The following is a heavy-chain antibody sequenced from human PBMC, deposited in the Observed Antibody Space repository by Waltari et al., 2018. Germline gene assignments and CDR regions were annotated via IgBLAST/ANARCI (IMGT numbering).Heavy chain of an antibody. V-gene: IGHV3-43D*04. D-gene: IGHD2-2*01. CDR2: IRWEGGST. Sequence: EVQLVESGGVVVQPGGSLRLSCAASGFTFDDYAMHWVRQAPGKGVGVGSCIRWEGGSTYYAEPVKGRITISRENSKNPLFLQMNSLGAEDTALDYCGGHCSSTSCLVDYWGQGTLVTVSS. J-gene: IGHJ4*02. CDR1: GFTFDDYA. CDR3: GGHCSSTSCLVDY.